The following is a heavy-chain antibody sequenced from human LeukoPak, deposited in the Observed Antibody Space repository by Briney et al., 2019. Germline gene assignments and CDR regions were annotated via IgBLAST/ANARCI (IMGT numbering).Heavy chain of an antibody. CDR1: GFTVSSNY. CDR3: ARRSPNYYFDY. Sequence: GGSLRLSCAASGFTVSSNYMSWVRQAPGKGVEWVSSISSSNNYIYYADSVKGRFTISRDNAKNSLYLQMNSLRAEDTAVYYCARRSPNYYFDYWGQGTPVTVSS. J-gene: IGHJ4*02. V-gene: IGHV3-21*01. CDR2: ISSSNNYI.